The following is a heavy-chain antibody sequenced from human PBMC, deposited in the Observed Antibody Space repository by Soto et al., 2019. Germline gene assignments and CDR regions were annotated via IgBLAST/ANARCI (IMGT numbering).Heavy chain of an antibody. CDR1: GGTFSSYP. CDR3: AMEYYGSGSYKYYYYMDV. D-gene: IGHD3-10*01. V-gene: IGHV1-69*02. CDR2: IIPILGIA. Sequence: QVQLVQSGAEVKKPGSSVKVSCKASGGTFSSYPISWVRQAPGQGLEWMGRIIPILGIANYAQKFQGRVTITADKSTSTAYMELSSLRSEDTAVYYCAMEYYGSGSYKYYYYMDVWGKGTTVTVSS. J-gene: IGHJ6*03.